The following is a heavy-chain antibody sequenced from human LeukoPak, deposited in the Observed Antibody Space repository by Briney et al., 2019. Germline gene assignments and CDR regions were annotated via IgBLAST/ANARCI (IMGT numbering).Heavy chain of an antibody. CDR2: ISSSSSNI. V-gene: IGHV3-48*04. CDR1: GFDFSTYS. Sequence: PGGSLRLSCAASGFDFSTYSIDWVRQAPGKGLEWVLYISSSSSNIYHADSVKGRFTISRDNAKNSLHLQMNSLRAEDTAVYYCARVGRSGWTVDYWGQGTLVTVSS. CDR3: ARVGRSGWTVDY. J-gene: IGHJ4*02. D-gene: IGHD6-19*01.